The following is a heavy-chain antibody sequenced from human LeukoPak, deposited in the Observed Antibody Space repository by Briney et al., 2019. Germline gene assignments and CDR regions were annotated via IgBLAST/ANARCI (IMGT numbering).Heavy chain of an antibody. Sequence: SETLSLTCIVSGGSINSGSYYWGWIRQPPGKGLEWIGSLFYTGNTYYNPSLKSRVTISVDTSKNQFSLKLSFVTAADTAVYYCARENIVSTRDFDYWGQGTLVTVSS. V-gene: IGHV4-39*07. CDR1: GGSINSGSYY. D-gene: IGHD5/OR15-5a*01. CDR3: ARENIVSTRDFDY. J-gene: IGHJ4*02. CDR2: LFYTGNT.